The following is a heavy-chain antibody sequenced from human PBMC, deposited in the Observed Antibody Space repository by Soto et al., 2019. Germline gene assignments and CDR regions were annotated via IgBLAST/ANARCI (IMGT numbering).Heavy chain of an antibody. J-gene: IGHJ6*02. CDR1: GFTFSNAW. CDR3: TTDFDNWNLYGMDV. D-gene: IGHD1-7*01. V-gene: IGHV3-15*01. Sequence: GGSLRLSCAASGFTFSNAWMSWVRQAPGKGLEWVGRIKSKTDGGTTDYAAPVKGRFTISRDDSKNTLYLQMNSLKTEDTAVYYCTTDFDNWNLYGMDVWGQGTTVTVSS. CDR2: IKSKTDGGTT.